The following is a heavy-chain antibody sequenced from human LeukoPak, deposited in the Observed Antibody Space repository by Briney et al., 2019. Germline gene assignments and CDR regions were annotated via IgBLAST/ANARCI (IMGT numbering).Heavy chain of an antibody. Sequence: SGPTLVKPTQTLTLTCTFSGFSLSTSGVGVGWIRQPPGKALEWLALIYWNDDKRYSPSLKSRLTITKDTSKNQVVLTMTNMDPVDTATYYCARRSGYSYGFDFWGQGTLVTVSS. V-gene: IGHV2-5*01. CDR1: GFSLSTSGVG. CDR2: IYWNDDK. D-gene: IGHD5-18*01. J-gene: IGHJ4*02. CDR3: ARRSGYSYGFDF.